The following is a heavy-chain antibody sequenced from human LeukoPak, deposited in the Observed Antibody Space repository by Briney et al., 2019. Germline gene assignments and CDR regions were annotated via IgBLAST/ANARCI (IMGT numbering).Heavy chain of an antibody. CDR1: GYTFSSDD. CDR2: IRANGNT. Sequence: ASVKVSCKASGYTFSSDDIIWMRQAPGQGLEWMGWIRANGNTNYAQKFQGRVTMTTDTSTSAAYMEVRSLRSDDTAVYYCARDMFGPRYDFWSGLYYYYGMDVWGQGTTVTVSS. V-gene: IGHV1-18*01. J-gene: IGHJ6*02. CDR3: ARDMFGPRYDFWSGLYYYYGMDV. D-gene: IGHD3-3*01.